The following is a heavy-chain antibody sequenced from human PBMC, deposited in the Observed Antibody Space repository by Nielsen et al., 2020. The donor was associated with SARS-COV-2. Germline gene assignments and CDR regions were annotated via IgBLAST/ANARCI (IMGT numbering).Heavy chain of an antibody. V-gene: IGHV3-20*04. CDR2: INWNGGAT. CDR3: ARGGTTGYFDL. D-gene: IGHD1-14*01. CDR1: GFSFDDYG. J-gene: IGHJ2*01. Sequence: GESLKISCAASGFSFDDYGMSWVRQAPGKGLEWVSGINWNGGATGYADTVKGRFTISRDNGRNSLYLQMNSLRAEDTAVYYCARGGTTGYFDLWGRGTLVTVSS.